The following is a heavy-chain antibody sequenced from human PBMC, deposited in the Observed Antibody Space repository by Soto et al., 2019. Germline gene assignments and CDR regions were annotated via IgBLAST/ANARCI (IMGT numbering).Heavy chain of an antibody. V-gene: IGHV4-31*03. CDR2: IYYSGST. CDR3: AASCVGCGGFNYYGMDV. Sequence: SETLSLTCTVSGGSISSGGYYWSWIRQHPGKGLEWIGYIYYSGSTYYNPSLKSRVTISVDTSKNQFSLKLGSVTAADTAVYYCAASCVGCGGFNYYGMDVWGQGTTVTVSS. J-gene: IGHJ6*02. D-gene: IGHD2-21*01. CDR1: GGSISSGGYY.